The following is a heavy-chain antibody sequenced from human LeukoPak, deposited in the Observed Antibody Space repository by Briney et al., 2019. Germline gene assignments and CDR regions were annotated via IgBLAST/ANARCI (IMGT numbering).Heavy chain of an antibody. J-gene: IGHJ4*02. V-gene: IGHV5-51*01. D-gene: IGHD2-2*01. Sequence: GESLKISCKGSGYSFTTYWITWVRQMPGKGLEWMGVIYPRDSRTTYSPSFQGQVTISADKSISTAYLQWTSLKASDTAMYYCARHLSDITSSPNYWGPGTLVTVSS. CDR3: ARHLSDITSSPNY. CDR2: IYPRDSRT. CDR1: GYSFTTYW.